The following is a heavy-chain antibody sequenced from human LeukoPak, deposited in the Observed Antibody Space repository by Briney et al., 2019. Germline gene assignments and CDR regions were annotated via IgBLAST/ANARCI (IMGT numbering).Heavy chain of an antibody. D-gene: IGHD3-10*01. CDR1: GFTFRRYG. V-gene: IGHV3-23*01. CDR2: ISGSGGST. CDR3: AKGASRVTMVRGVIIIPNSPDAFDI. Sequence: GGSLRLSCAASGFTFRRYGMTWVRQAPGKGLEWVSAISGSGGSTYYADSVKGRFTISRDNSKNTLYLQMNSLRAEDTAVYYCAKGASRVTMVRGVIIIPNSPDAFDIWGQGTMVTVSS. J-gene: IGHJ3*02.